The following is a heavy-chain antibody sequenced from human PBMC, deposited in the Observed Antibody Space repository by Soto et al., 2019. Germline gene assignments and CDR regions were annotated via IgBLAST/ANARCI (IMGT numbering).Heavy chain of an antibody. V-gene: IGHV3-74*01. CDR1: GFTFSSYW. CDR3: ARDGSVLLWFGELLNYFDY. D-gene: IGHD3-10*01. CDR2: INSDGSST. J-gene: IGHJ4*02. Sequence: GGSLRLSCAASGFTFSSYWMHWVRQAPGKGLVWVSRINSDGSSTSYADSVKGRFTISRDNAKNTLYLQMNSLRAEDTAVYYCARDGSVLLWFGELLNYFDYWGQGTLVTVSS.